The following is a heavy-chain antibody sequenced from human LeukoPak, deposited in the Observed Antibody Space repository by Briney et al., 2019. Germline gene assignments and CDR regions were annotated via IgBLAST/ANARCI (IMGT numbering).Heavy chain of an antibody. J-gene: IGHJ4*02. D-gene: IGHD3-16*01. Sequence: PGGSLRLSCAASGFTFSSYSMNWVRQAPGKGLEWVSSINSSSSYIYYPDSVKGRFTISRDNAKNSLYLQMNSLRAEDTAVYYCARGRGTYFDYWGQGTLVTVSS. CDR1: GFTFSSYS. V-gene: IGHV3-21*01. CDR2: INSSSSYI. CDR3: ARGRGTYFDY.